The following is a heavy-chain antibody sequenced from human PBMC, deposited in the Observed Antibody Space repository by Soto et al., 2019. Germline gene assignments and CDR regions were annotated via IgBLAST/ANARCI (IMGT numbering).Heavy chain of an antibody. J-gene: IGHJ3*02. CDR2: IWYDGSNK. Sequence: GGSLRLSCAASGFPFSSYGMHWVRQAPGKGLEGVAVIWYDGSNKYYLDSVKGRFTISRDNSKNKLYLQMNSLRAEDTAVYYCARVWCTGDSCYSRFDSWGQGTMVTVSS. CDR1: GFPFSSYG. V-gene: IGHV3-33*01. CDR3: ARVWCTGDSCYSRFDS. D-gene: IGHD2-15*01.